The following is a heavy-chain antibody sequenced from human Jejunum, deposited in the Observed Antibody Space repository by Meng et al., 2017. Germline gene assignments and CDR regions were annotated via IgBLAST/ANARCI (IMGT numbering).Heavy chain of an antibody. J-gene: IGHJ5*01. CDR2: VYHSGIT. V-gene: IGHV4-38-2*01. CDR3: AADIAIAWFYS. CDR1: GSSVSSTYY. D-gene: IGHD2-15*01. Sequence: SETLSLTCAVSGSSVSSTYYWGWIRQPPGKGLEWIGSVYHSGITYYNSSLKSRVTISLDTSKNQFSLRLSSVTAADTAVYYYAADIAIAWFYSWGQGTLVTVSS.